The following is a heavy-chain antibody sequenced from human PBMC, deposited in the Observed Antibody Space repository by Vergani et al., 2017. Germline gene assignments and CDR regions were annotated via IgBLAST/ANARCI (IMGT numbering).Heavy chain of an antibody. CDR2: IYYSGST. CDR1: GGSISSSSYY. CDR3: ARAVWLLKQIYYYYGMDV. V-gene: IGHV4-39*07. D-gene: IGHD3-9*01. J-gene: IGHJ6*02. Sequence: QLQLQESGPGLVKPSETLSLTCTVSGGSISSSSYYWGWIRQPPGKGLEWIGSIYYSGSTYYNPSLKSRVTISVDTSKNQFSLKLSSVTAADTAVYYCARAVWLLKQIYYYYGMDVWGQGTTVTVSS.